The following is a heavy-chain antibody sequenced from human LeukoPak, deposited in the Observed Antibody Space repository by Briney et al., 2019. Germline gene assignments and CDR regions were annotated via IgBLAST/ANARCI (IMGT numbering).Heavy chain of an antibody. D-gene: IGHD2-15*01. CDR1: GFTFSSYA. Sequence: GGSLRLSCAASGFTFSSYAMHWVRQAPGKGLEWVAVISYDGSNKYYADSVKGRFTISRYNSKNTLYLQMNSLRAEETGVYYCARGGGYCSGCSFYDGSPTKYFDYWGQGTLVTVSS. CDR3: ARGGGYCSGCSFYDGSPTKYFDY. J-gene: IGHJ4*02. V-gene: IGHV3-30-3*01. CDR2: ISYDGSNK.